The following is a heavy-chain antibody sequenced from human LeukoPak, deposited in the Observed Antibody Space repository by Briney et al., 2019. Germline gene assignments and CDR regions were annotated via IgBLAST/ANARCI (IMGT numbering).Heavy chain of an antibody. J-gene: IGHJ4*02. V-gene: IGHV4-59*08. Sequence: SETLSLTCTVSGGSISSYYWSWIRQPPGKGLEWIGYIYYSGSTNYNPSLKSRVTISVDTSKNQFSLKLSSVTAADTAVYYCARHIVATYFDYWGQGTLVTVSS. CDR3: ARHIVATYFDY. CDR2: IYYSGST. D-gene: IGHD5-12*01. CDR1: GGSISSYY.